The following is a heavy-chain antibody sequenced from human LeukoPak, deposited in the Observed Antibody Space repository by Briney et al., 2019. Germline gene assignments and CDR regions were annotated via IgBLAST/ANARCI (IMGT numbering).Heavy chain of an antibody. CDR1: GFTFSSYA. D-gene: IGHD2-2*01. CDR3: AREYSDIVVVPAAYGDAFNI. CDR2: ISYDGSNK. V-gene: IGHV3-30*01. J-gene: IGHJ3*02. Sequence: PGGSLRLSCAASGFTFSSYAMHWVRQAPGKGLEWVAVISYDGSNKYYADSVKGRFTISRDNSKNTLYLQMNSLRAEDTAVYYCAREYSDIVVVPAAYGDAFNIWGQGTMVTVSS.